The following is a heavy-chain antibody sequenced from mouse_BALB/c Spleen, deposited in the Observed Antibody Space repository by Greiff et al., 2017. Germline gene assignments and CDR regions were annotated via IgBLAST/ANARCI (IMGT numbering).Heavy chain of an antibody. Sequence: EVQLVESGGGLVKPGGSLKLSCAASGFTFSSYAMSRVRQSPEKRLEWVAEISSGGSYTYYPDTVTGRFTISRDNAKNTLYLEMSSLRSEDTAMYYCANIYYDYPFAYWGQGTLVTVSA. V-gene: IGHV5-9-4*01. CDR1: GFTFSSYA. CDR2: ISSGGSYT. CDR3: ANIYYDYPFAY. D-gene: IGHD2-4*01. J-gene: IGHJ3*01.